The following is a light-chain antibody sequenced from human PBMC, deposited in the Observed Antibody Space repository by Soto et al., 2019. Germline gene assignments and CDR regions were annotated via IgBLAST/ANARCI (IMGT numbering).Light chain of an antibody. Sequence: QSVLNQPASVSGSPGQSITISCTGTSSDVGGYNYVSWYQQHPGNAPKLMIYDVSNRPSGVSNRFSGSKSGNTASLTISGLQAEDEADYYCSSYTSSSTLVFGTGTKLTVL. CDR3: SSYTSSSTLV. CDR2: DVS. V-gene: IGLV2-14*01. J-gene: IGLJ1*01. CDR1: SSDVGGYNY.